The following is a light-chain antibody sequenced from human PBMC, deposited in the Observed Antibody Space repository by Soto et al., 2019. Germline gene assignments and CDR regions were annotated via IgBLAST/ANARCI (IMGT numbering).Light chain of an antibody. CDR1: QSVSSY. CDR2: DAS. J-gene: IGKJ3*01. Sequence: EIVLTQSPATLSLSPGERATLSCRASQSVSSYLAWYQQKPGQAPRLLIYDASIRAICIPARFSGSGSGTDFPLTISSLEAEDFADYYCQQRSNWPPIYAFGPGTKVDIK. CDR3: QQRSNWPPIYA. V-gene: IGKV3-11*01.